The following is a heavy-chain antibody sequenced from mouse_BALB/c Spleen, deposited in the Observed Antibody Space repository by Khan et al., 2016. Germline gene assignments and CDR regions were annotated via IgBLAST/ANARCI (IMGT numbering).Heavy chain of an antibody. CDR1: GYTFSSYW. V-gene: IGHV1-9*01. Sequence: QVRLQQSGAELMKPGASVKISCKATGYTFSSYWIEWVKQRPGHGLEWIGEILPGSGSTNYNEKFKGKATFTADTSSNTAYMKISSLTSEDSAVYYCARHYYGSSSFAYWGQGTLVTVSA. CDR2: ILPGSGST. J-gene: IGHJ3*01. D-gene: IGHD1-1*01. CDR3: ARHYYGSSSFAY.